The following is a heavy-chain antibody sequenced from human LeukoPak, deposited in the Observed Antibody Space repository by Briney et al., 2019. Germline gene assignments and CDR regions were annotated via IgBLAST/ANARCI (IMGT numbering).Heavy chain of an antibody. J-gene: IGHJ4*03. Sequence: SGPTLVNPTQTLTLTCSFSGLSLSTNGVGVAWIRQTPGKALEWLALISWDDDKWYNPSLKTRVIITKDTSRNQVVLTMTNMDPLDTARYYCPLRQGGRNAYSYFDNWGRGTLVTVSS. CDR1: GLSLSTNGVG. CDR2: ISWDDDK. D-gene: IGHD5-24*01. V-gene: IGHV2-5*02. CDR3: PLRQGGRNAYSYFDN.